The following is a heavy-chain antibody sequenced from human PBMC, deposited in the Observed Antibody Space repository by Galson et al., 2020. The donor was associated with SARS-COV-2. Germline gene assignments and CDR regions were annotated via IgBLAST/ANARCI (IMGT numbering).Heavy chain of an antibody. Sequence: GGSLRLSCTVSGFTFSNYGMHWVRQAPGKGLEWVAVMSFDGRHKDYADSVKGRFTISRDNPKNTLYLQINSLRAEDTAVYYCGRDVLDIPAAIIYYYVDVWGKGTTVTVSS. D-gene: IGHD2-2*02. CDR3: GRDVLDIPAAIIYYYVDV. J-gene: IGHJ6*03. CDR1: GFTFSNYG. CDR2: MSFDGRHK. V-gene: IGHV3-30*04.